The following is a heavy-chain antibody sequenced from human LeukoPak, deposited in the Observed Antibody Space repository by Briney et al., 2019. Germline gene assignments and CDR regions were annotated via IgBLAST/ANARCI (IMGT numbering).Heavy chain of an antibody. CDR2: IYYSGST. V-gene: IGHV4-59*08. Sequence: PSETLSLTCTVSGGSISSYYWSWIRQPPGKGLEWIGYIYYSGSTNYNPSLKGRVTISVDTSKNQFSLKLSSVTAADTAVYYCARLTYYYDSSGYYYFDYWGQGTLVTVSS. J-gene: IGHJ4*02. CDR3: ARLTYYYDSSGYYYFDY. D-gene: IGHD3-22*01. CDR1: GGSISSYY.